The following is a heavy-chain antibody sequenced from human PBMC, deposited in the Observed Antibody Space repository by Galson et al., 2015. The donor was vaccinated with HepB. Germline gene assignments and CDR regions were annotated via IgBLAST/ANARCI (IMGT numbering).Heavy chain of an antibody. Sequence: ETLSLTCTVSGGSISSSSYYWGWIRQPPGKGLEWIGSIYYSGSTYYNPSLKSRVTISVDTSKNQFSLKLSSVTAADTAVYYCARREWWDTAMAAFDYWGQGTLVTVSS. D-gene: IGHD5-18*01. J-gene: IGHJ4*02. CDR1: GGSISSSSYY. CDR3: ARREWWDTAMAAFDY. V-gene: IGHV4-39*01. CDR2: IYYSGST.